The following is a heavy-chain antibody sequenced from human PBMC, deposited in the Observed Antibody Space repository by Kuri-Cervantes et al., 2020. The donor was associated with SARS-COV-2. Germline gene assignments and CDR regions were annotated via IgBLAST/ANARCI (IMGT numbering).Heavy chain of an antibody. V-gene: IGHV4-59*08. CDR2: IYYTGST. D-gene: IGHD3-10*01. Sequence: SGTLSLTCTASGGSISSYSWSWIRQPPGKGLEWIGYIYYTGSTNYNPSLKSRVTISVDTSKKQFSLKLSSVTAADTAVYYCARLPFYYYGSGNYYKGQLYYGMDVWGQGTTVTVSS. J-gene: IGHJ6*02. CDR3: ARLPFYYYGSGNYYKGQLYYGMDV. CDR1: GGSISSYS.